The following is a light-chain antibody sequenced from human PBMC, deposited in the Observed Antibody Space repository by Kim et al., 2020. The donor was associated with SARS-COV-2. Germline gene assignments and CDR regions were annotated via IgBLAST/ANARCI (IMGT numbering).Light chain of an antibody. CDR2: LGS. CDR3: MQALQTPRS. V-gene: IGKV2-28*01. Sequence: DIVMTQSPLSLPVTPGEPASISCRSSQSLLHSNGYNYLDWYLQKPGQSPQLLIYLGSNRASGVPDRFSGSGSGTDFTLKISRVEARDVGVYYCMQALQTPRSFGQGTKLEI. J-gene: IGKJ2*03. CDR1: QSLLHSNGYNY.